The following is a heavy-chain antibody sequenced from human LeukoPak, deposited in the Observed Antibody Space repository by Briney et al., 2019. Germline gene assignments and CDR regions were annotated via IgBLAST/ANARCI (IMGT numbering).Heavy chain of an antibody. CDR3: ARGWNTTPRSGFDI. J-gene: IGHJ3*02. D-gene: IGHD1/OR15-1a*01. CDR2: INNDGSIT. Sequence: GGSLRLSCAAAEFTISRYWMHWVRQAPGKGLVWVSNINNDGSITTYADSVKGRFTISRDNVKSTLFLQMNSLGAEDTALYYCARGWNTTPRSGFDIWGLGTMVTVSS. CDR1: EFTISRYW. V-gene: IGHV3-74*01.